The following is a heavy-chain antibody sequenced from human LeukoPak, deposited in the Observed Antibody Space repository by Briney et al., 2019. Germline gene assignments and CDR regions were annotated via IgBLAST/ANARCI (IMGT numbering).Heavy chain of an antibody. J-gene: IGHJ4*02. V-gene: IGHV1-8*01. CDR1: GYTFTSYD. D-gene: IGHD3-22*01. CDR2: MNPNSGNT. Sequence: ASVTVSCKASGYTFTSYDINWVRQATGQGLEWMGWMNPNSGNTGYAQKFQGRVTMTRKNSISTAYVELSSLRSEDTAVYCCVGGVMFYYDSSGYYAVGAFDYWGQGTLVTVSS. CDR3: VGGVMFYYDSSGYYAVGAFDY.